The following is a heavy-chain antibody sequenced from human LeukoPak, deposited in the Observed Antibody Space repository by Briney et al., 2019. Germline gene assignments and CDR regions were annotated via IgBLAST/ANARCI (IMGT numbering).Heavy chain of an antibody. CDR1: GFNFNGYV. D-gene: IGHD2-15*01. CDR2: TSFDGSLT. Sequence: GGSLRLPCAASGFNFNGYVLHWVRQAPGKELEWVGLTSFDGSLTYADAVKRRFSISRDSYKNTLYPQMNSLRTEDTAVYYCAREGYSSGRAAALDHWGQGTLVTVYS. J-gene: IGHJ4*02. V-gene: IGHV3-30*03. CDR3: AREGYSSGRAAALDH.